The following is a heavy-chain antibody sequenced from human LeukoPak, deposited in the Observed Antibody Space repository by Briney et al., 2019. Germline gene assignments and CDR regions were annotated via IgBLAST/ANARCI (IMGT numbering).Heavy chain of an antibody. D-gene: IGHD1-14*01. CDR2: IKQDGSDK. J-gene: IGHJ4*02. Sequence: GGSLRLSCAASGLTFRNYWMSWVRQAPGKGLEWVANIKQDGSDKFYVDSVNGRFTISRDNAKNSLYLQMNTLRAEDTAIYYCATFSGAHHKTFDSWGQGTLVIVSS. CDR3: ATFSGAHHKTFDS. CDR1: GLTFRNYW. V-gene: IGHV3-7*01.